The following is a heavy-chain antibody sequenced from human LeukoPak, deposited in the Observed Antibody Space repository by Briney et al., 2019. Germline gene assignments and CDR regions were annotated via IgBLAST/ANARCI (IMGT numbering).Heavy chain of an antibody. V-gene: IGHV1-46*01. CDR1: GYTFPSYY. J-gene: IGHJ6*03. CDR2: INPDGGST. D-gene: IGHD6-13*01. Sequence: GASVKVSCKASGYTFPSYYMHWVRQAPGQGLEWMGIINPDGGSTSYAQKFQGRVTITRNTSISTAYMELSSLRSEDTAVYYCARGRRQQLVFYYYYYMDVWGKGTTVTVSS. CDR3: ARGRRQQLVFYYYYYMDV.